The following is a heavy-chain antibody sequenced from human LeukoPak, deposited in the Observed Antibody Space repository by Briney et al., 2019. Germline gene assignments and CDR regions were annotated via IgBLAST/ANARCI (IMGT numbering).Heavy chain of an antibody. Sequence: ASVKVSCKASGYTFTGYYMHWVRQAPGEGLEWMGWINPNSGGTNYAQKFQGRVTMTRDTSISTAYMELSRLRSDDTAVYYCAHLGQYQLPHFDYWGQGTLFTVSS. CDR3: AHLGQYQLPHFDY. V-gene: IGHV1-2*02. CDR1: GYTFTGYY. D-gene: IGHD2-2*01. J-gene: IGHJ4*02. CDR2: INPNSGGT.